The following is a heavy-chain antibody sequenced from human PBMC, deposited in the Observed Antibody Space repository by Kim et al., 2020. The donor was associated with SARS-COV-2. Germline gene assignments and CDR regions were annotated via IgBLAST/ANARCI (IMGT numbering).Heavy chain of an antibody. CDR1: GFNFNTYG. CDR3: ANMPYGDEY. V-gene: IGHV3-33*07. D-gene: IGHD3-10*01. CDR2: IWNDGSHA. J-gene: IGHJ4*02. Sequence: GGSLRLSCVASGFNFNTYGMYWIRQAPGKGLEWVAVIWNDGSHAEYADAVKGRFTISIDNSKNTLYLQMNSLRVQDTAVYYCANMPYGDEYWGQGTLVTV.